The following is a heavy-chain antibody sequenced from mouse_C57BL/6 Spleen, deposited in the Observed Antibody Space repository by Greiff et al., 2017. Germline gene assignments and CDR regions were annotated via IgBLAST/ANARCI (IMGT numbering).Heavy chain of an antibody. V-gene: IGHV14-1*01. CDR3: TKWGAYYSNLYYFGY. D-gene: IGHD2-5*01. Sequence: VQLQQSGAELVRPGASVKLSCTASGFNIKDYYMHWVKQRPEQGLEWIGRIDPEDGDTEYAPKFQGKATMTADTSSNAAYLQLSSLTSEDTAVYYCTKWGAYYSNLYYFGYWGQGTTLTVSS. CDR1: GFNIKDYY. J-gene: IGHJ2*01. CDR2: IDPEDGDT.